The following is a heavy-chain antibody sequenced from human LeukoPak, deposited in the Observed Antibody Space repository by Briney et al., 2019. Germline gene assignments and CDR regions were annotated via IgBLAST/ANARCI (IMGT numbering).Heavy chain of an antibody. CDR2: INPNSGGT. CDR1: GYTFTGYY. CDR3: ARDKGLANYYYYGMDV. J-gene: IGHJ6*02. D-gene: IGHD3/OR15-3a*01. Sequence: ASVKVSCKASGYTFTGYYMHWVRQAPGQGLEWMGWINPNSGGTNYAQKFQGRVTMTRDTSISTAYMELSRLRSDDTAVYYCARDKGLANYYYYGMDVWGQGTTVTVSS. V-gene: IGHV1-2*02.